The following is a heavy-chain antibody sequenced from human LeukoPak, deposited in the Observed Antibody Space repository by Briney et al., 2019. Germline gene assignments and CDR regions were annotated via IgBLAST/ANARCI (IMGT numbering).Heavy chain of an antibody. Sequence: PGGSLRLSCAASGFTFSSYEMPWVRQAPGKGLKWVSNISSSDTTIHYADSVKGRFTISRDNARNSLYLQMNSLRAEDTAVYYCARSRRDNYYYYYGMDVWGQGTTVTVSS. CDR1: GFTFSSYE. V-gene: IGHV3-48*03. CDR2: ISSSDTTI. CDR3: ARSRRDNYYYYYGMDV. D-gene: IGHD5-24*01. J-gene: IGHJ6*02.